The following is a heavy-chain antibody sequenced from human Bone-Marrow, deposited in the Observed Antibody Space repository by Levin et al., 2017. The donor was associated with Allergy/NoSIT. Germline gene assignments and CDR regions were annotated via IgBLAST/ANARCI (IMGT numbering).Heavy chain of an antibody. D-gene: IGHD1-26*01. V-gene: IGHV3-11*05. Sequence: GGSLRLSCAASGFTFSDYYMSWIRQAPGKGLEWVSYISSSSSDTKYADSVRGRFTISRDNAKNSLYLQMNSLRAEDTAVFYCARVKGSYSSDYWGQGSLVTVSS. CDR2: ISSSSSDT. J-gene: IGHJ4*02. CDR1: GFTFSDYY. CDR3: ARVKGSYSSDY.